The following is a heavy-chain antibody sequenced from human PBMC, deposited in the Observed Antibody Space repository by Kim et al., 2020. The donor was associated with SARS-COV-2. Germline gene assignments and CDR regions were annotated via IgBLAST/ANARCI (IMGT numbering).Heavy chain of an antibody. CDR1: GGSISSSSYY. CDR2: IYYSGST. CDR3: ARDGVTQNPSYYYYYG. V-gene: IGHV4-39*07. J-gene: IGHJ6*01. Sequence: SETLSLTCTVSGGSISSSSYYWGWIRQPPGKGLEWIGSIYYSGSTYYNPSLKSRVTISVDTSKNQFSLKLSSVTAADTAVYYCARDGVTQNPSYYYYYG. D-gene: IGHD2-21*02.